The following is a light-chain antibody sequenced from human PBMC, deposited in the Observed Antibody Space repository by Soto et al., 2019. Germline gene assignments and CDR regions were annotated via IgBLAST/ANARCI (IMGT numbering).Light chain of an antibody. CDR2: GAS. J-gene: IGKJ3*01. V-gene: IGKV3-20*01. CDR3: QQYDSSPSFT. CDR1: QSVSSSY. Sequence: EIVLMQSPGTLSLSPGERATLSCRASQSVSSSYLAWYQQKPGQAPRLLIYGASGRATGIPDRFSGSGSGTDFTLTISRLEPEDFAVYYCQQYDSSPSFTFGPGTKVDIK.